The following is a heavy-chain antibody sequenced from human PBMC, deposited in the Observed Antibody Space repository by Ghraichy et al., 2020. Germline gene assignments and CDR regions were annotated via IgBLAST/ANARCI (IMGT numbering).Heavy chain of an antibody. J-gene: IGHJ6*02. CDR3: ARIPVTIFGVVTYSYYYGMDV. V-gene: IGHV2-26*01. CDR1: GFSLSNARMG. D-gene: IGHD3-3*01. Sequence: SGPTLVKPTETLTLTCTVSGFSLSNARMGVSWIRQPPGKALEWLAHIFSNDEKSYSTSLKSRLTISKDTSKSQVVLTMTNMDPVDTATYYCARIPVTIFGVVTYSYYYGMDVWGQGTTVTVSS. CDR2: IFSNDEK.